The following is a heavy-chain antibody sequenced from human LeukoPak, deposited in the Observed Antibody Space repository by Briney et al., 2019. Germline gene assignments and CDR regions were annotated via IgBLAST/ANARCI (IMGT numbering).Heavy chain of an antibody. Sequence: GGSLRLSCAASGFTFTNNFMSWVRQVPGKGLEWVANIKQDGSETTYADSVRGRFTIFRDNAKDSVYLQMNSLRAEDTAVYYCARSGLPRFDYWGQGTLVTVSS. CDR1: GFTFTNNF. V-gene: IGHV3-7*03. J-gene: IGHJ4*02. CDR3: ARSGLPRFDY. CDR2: IKQDGSET. D-gene: IGHD4-11*01.